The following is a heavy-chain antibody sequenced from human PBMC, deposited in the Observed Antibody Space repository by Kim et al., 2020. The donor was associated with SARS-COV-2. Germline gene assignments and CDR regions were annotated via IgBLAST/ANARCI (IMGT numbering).Heavy chain of an antibody. J-gene: IGHJ4*01. D-gene: IGHD3-16*01. CDR2: I. V-gene: IGHV3-48*03. CDR3: ARDGGVSSLFDY. Sequence: IYYADSVKGRFTISRDTAKNEVYLQMNSLRVEDTAVYYCARDGGVSSLFDYWGHGTLVTVSS.